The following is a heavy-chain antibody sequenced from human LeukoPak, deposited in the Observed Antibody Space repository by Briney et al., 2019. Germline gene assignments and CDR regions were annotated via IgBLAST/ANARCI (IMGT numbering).Heavy chain of an antibody. D-gene: IGHD3-3*01. V-gene: IGHV4-4*02. CDR2: IYHSGST. J-gene: IGHJ5*02. CDR3: ARNLYDFWSGYRPNWFDP. Sequence: SETLSLTCAVSGGSISSNNWWSWVRQPPGKGLEWIGEIYHSGSTNYNPSLKSRVTISVDESKNQFSLKLSSVTAADTAVYYCARNLYDFWSGYRPNWFDPWGQGTLVTVSS. CDR1: GGSISSNNW.